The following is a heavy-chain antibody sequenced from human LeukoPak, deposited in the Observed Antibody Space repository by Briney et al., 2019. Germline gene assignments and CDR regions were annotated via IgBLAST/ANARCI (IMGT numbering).Heavy chain of an antibody. V-gene: IGHV1-18*01. D-gene: IGHD3-22*01. CDR1: GYTFTNYG. J-gene: IGHJ4*02. Sequence: ASVKVSCKASGYTFTNYGISWVRQAPGQGLERMGWISAYTGNTNYAQNFQGRVTMTTDTSTSTAFMELRSLRSDDTAVYYCARSGVGYFYDNTGYYPLDYWGQGTLVTVSS. CDR3: ARSGVGYFYDNTGYYPLDY. CDR2: ISAYTGNT.